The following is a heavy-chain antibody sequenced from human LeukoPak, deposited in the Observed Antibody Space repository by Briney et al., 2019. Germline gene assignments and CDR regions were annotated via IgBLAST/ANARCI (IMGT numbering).Heavy chain of an antibody. CDR2: ISSSGGST. CDR1: GFTFSSYA. D-gene: IGHD3-3*01. V-gene: IGHV3-23*01. J-gene: IGHJ4*02. Sequence: PGGSLRLSCAASGFTFSSYAMSWVRPAPGKGLGWDSAISSSGGSTYCADSVKGRFTISRDNSKNTLYLQMNSLRAEDTAVYYCAKEGGYDFWSGYGQPYYFDYWGQGTLVTVSS. CDR3: AKEGGYDFWSGYGQPYYFDY.